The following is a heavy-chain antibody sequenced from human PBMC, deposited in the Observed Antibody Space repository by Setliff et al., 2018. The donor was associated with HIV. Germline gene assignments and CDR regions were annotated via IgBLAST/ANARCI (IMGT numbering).Heavy chain of an antibody. V-gene: IGHV5-51*07. CDR1: GYSFSSYW. Sequence: PGESLKIPRKGSGYSFSSYWIGWVHQLPGKGLEWMGIIYPGDSDTRYSPSFQGQVTISSDKSNSTAYLQCSSLKASDTAMYYCARLGGICSGGSCTALAYTIDVWGQGTTVTVSS. CDR3: ARLGGICSGGSCTALAYTIDV. D-gene: IGHD2-15*01. J-gene: IGHJ6*02. CDR2: IYPGDSDT.